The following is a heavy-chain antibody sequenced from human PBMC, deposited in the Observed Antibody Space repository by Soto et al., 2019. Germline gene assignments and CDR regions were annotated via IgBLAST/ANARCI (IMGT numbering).Heavy chain of an antibody. J-gene: IGHJ4*02. V-gene: IGHV4-34*01. CDR2: INHSGST. CDR1: GGSFSDYY. Sequence: SETLSLTCAVYGGSFSDYYWSWIRQPPGKGLEWIGEINHSGSTNYNPSHKSRVTISVDTSKNQFSLRLSSVTAADTAVFYCASLGYCSGGSCYPYWWGQGTLVTV. D-gene: IGHD2-15*01. CDR3: ASLGYCSGGSCYPYW.